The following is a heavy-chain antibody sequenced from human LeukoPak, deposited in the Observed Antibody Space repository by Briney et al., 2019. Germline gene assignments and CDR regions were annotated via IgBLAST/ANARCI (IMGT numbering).Heavy chain of an antibody. J-gene: IGHJ4*02. Sequence: GGSLRLSCAATGFTFSNYAIHWGRQAPGKGLEWVAFISDDGSRQHYADSGKGRFTISRDNSKNTLNLQMNSLRAEDTAVYYCVKDRTGTYTLDYWGQGTLVTVSS. CDR2: ISDDGSRQ. CDR1: GFTFSNYA. CDR3: VKDRTGTYTLDY. D-gene: IGHD3-10*01. V-gene: IGHV3-30-3*01.